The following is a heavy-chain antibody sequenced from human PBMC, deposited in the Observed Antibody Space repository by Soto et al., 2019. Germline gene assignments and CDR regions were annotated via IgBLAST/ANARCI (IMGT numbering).Heavy chain of an antibody. V-gene: IGHV3-30-3*01. CDR3: AREGSGYEYGGWYYYYGMDV. CDR1: GFTFSSYA. Sequence: GGSLRLSCAASGFTFSSYAMYWVRQAPGKGLEWVAVISYDGSNKYYADSVKGRFTISRDNSKNTLYLQMNSLRAEDTAVYYCAREGSGYEYGGWYYYYGMDVWGQGTTVTVSS. D-gene: IGHD5-12*01. CDR2: ISYDGSNK. J-gene: IGHJ6*02.